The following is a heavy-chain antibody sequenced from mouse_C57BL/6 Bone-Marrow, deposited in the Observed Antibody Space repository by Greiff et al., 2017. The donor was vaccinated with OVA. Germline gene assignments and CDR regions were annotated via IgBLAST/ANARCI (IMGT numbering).Heavy chain of an antibody. CDR1: GFTFSSYA. CDR2: ISDGGSYT. CDR3: ACARLLLRRVYYAMDY. Sequence: EVMLVESGGGLVKPGGSLKLSCAASGFTFSSYAMSWVRQTPEQRLEWVATISDGGSYTYYPDNVKGRSTISRDNAKNNPYLQMSNLKSEDSAMYYYACARLLLRRVYYAMDYWGQGTSVTVSS. J-gene: IGHJ4*01. V-gene: IGHV5-4*03. D-gene: IGHD2-12*01.